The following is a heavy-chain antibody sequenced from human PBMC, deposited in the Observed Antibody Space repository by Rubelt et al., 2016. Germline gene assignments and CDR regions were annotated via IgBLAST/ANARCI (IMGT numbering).Heavy chain of an antibody. D-gene: IGHD3-10*01. CDR2: IGLNSVST. J-gene: IGHJ4*02. Sequence: PGGSLRLSCAASGFTFSSYSMNWVRQAPGKGLEWVSAIGLNSVSTYYRDSVKGRFTVSRDNSKNTLYLQMTSLRAEDTAVYYCARDDYGSGSYYIDWGQGTLVTVSS. CDR1: GFTFSSYS. CDR3: ARDDYGSGSYYID. V-gene: IGHV3-23*01.